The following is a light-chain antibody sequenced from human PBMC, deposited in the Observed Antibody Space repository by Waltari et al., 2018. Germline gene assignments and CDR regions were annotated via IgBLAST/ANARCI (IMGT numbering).Light chain of an antibody. CDR3: QQSYSSLYT. J-gene: IGKJ2*01. CDR2: GAS. CDR1: QSIGSN. Sequence: DIVMTQSPATLSVSPGERATPSCRASQSIGSNLAWYQHKPGQAPRFLIYGASTRATGIPVRFSGSGSGTEFTLTISSLQSADFAVYFCQQSYSSLYTFGQGTKLEI. V-gene: IGKV3-15*01.